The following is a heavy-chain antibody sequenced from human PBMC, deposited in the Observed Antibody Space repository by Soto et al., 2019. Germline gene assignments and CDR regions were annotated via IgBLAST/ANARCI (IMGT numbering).Heavy chain of an antibody. CDR1: GGTFSSYA. CDR2: IIPICGTA. D-gene: IGHD2-15*01. Sequence: QVQLVQSGAEVKKPGSSVKVSCKASGGTFSSYAISWVRQAPGQGLEWMGGIIPICGTANYAQKFQGRVTITADESTSTADMELSSLRSEDTAVYYCARESMVAAKEYYFDYWGQGTLVTVSS. V-gene: IGHV1-69*01. CDR3: ARESMVAAKEYYFDY. J-gene: IGHJ4*02.